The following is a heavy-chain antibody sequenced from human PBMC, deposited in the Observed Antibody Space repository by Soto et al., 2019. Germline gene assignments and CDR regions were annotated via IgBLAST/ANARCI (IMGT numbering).Heavy chain of an antibody. J-gene: IGHJ4*02. CDR1: GYTFTSYG. Sequence: WASVKVSCKASGYTFTSYGISWVRQAPGQGLEWMGWISAYNGNTNYAQKLQGRVTMTTDTSTSTAYMELRSLRSDDTAVYYCARDDSGSYSVGLFDYWGQGTLVTVSS. V-gene: IGHV1-18*04. CDR2: ISAYNGNT. D-gene: IGHD1-26*01. CDR3: ARDDSGSYSVGLFDY.